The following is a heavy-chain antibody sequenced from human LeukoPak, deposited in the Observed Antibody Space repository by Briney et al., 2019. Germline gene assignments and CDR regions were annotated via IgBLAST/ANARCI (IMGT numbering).Heavy chain of an antibody. J-gene: IGHJ4*02. D-gene: IGHD3-16*01. CDR1: GFTFSNAW. CDR3: TTEPAAMITSDY. V-gene: IGHV3-15*07. CDR2: IKSKTDGGTT. Sequence: GGSLRLSCAASGFTFSNAWMNWVRQAPGKGLEWAGRIKSKTDGGTTDYAAPVKGRFTISRDDSKNTLYLQVNSLKTEDTAVYYCTTEPAAMITSDYWGQGTLVTVSS.